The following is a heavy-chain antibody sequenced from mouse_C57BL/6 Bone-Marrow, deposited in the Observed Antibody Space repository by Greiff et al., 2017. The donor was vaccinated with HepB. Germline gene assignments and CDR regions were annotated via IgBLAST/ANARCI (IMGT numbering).Heavy chain of an antibody. V-gene: IGHV1-53*01. CDR3: ARSGVVATKWYFDV. CDR1: GYTFTSYW. D-gene: IGHD1-1*01. Sequence: VQLQQPGTELVKPGASVKLSCKASGYTFTSYWMHWVKQRPGQGLEWIGNINPSNGGTNYNEKFKSKATLTVDKSSSTAYMQLSSLTSEDSAVYYWARSGVVATKWYFDVWGTGTTVTVSS. CDR2: INPSNGGT. J-gene: IGHJ1*03.